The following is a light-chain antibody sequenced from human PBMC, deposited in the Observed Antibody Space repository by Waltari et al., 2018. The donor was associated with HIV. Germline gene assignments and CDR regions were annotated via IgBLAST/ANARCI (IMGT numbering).Light chain of an antibody. J-gene: IGLJ2*01. Sequence: QSILTQPPSVSAAPGQKVTIPCSGSTSHIGTTYVSWYQQRPGTAPKLLIYDNNKRPSGIADRFSGSKSGTLGTLDISGLQTGDEADYYCAAWDHGLDGMLIGGGTKLTV. CDR2: DNN. CDR1: TSHIGTTY. V-gene: IGLV1-51*01. CDR3: AAWDHGLDGML.